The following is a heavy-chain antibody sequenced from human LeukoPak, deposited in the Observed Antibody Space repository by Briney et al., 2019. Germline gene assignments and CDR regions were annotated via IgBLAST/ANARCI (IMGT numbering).Heavy chain of an antibody. CDR1: GVTFSSYV. Sequence: PGGSLRLSCEASGVTFSSYVMSWVRQAPGKGPEWVSGISGSGGGTYYADSVKGRFAISRDNSKNTLYLQMNSLRAEDTAVYYCARGYCSGGSCYSNYYYYGMDVWGQGTTVTVSS. V-gene: IGHV3-23*01. CDR3: ARGYCSGGSCYSNYYYYGMDV. CDR2: ISGSGGGT. D-gene: IGHD2-15*01. J-gene: IGHJ6*02.